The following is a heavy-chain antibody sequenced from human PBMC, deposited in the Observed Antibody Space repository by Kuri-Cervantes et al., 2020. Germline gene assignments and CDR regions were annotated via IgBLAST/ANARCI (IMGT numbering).Heavy chain of an antibody. CDR3: ASGAALDAFDI. D-gene: IGHD6-6*01. V-gene: IGHV3-74*01. CDR1: TFTFSSYW. CDR2: INSDGSST. J-gene: IGHJ3*02. Sequence: GGSLRLSCVASTFTFSSYWMHWVRQAPGKGLVWVSRINSDGSSTTYADSVRGRFTISRDNAKNSLYLQMNSLRAEDTAVYYCASGAALDAFDIWGQGTMVTVSS.